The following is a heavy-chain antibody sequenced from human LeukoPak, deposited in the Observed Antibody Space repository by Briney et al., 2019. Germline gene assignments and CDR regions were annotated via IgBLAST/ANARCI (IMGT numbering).Heavy chain of an antibody. D-gene: IGHD3-3*01. Sequence: GRSLRLSCAASGFTFNNYGMHWVRQAPGKGLEWVAVISYDGSNKYCADSVKGRFTISRDNSKNTLYLQVSSLRAEDTAVYFCARGTFGVVISPAYYYYGMDVWGQGTTVTVSS. CDR3: ARGTFGVVISPAYYYYGMDV. CDR1: GFTFNNYG. V-gene: IGHV3-30*03. J-gene: IGHJ6*02. CDR2: ISYDGSNK.